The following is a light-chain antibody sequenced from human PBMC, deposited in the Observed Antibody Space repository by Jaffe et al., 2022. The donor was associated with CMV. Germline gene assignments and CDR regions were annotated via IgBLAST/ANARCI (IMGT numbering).Light chain of an antibody. CDR2: DAS. CDR3: QQRINWPPS. Sequence: EIVLTQSPATLSLSPGERATLSCRASQSVASYLAWYQQKPGQAPRLLIYDASDRATGIPARFSGSGSGTDFTLTISSLEAEDSAVYYCQQRINWPPSFGQGTKVEIK. CDR1: QSVASY. V-gene: IGKV3-11*01. J-gene: IGKJ1*01.